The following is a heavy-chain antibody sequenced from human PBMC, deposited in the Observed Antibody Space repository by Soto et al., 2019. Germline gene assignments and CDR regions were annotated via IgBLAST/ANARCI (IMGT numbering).Heavy chain of an antibody. CDR2: ISAYNGNT. CDR3: ARGPLLPHYYDSSGYYNNWFDP. D-gene: IGHD3-22*01. V-gene: IGHV1-18*01. CDR1: GYTFTSYG. Sequence: ASVKVSCKASGYTFTSYGISWVRQAPGQGLEWMGWISAYNGNTNYAQKLQGRVTMTTDTFTSTAYMELRSLRSDDTAVYYCARGPLLPHYYDSSGYYNNWFDPWGQGTLVTVSS. J-gene: IGHJ5*02.